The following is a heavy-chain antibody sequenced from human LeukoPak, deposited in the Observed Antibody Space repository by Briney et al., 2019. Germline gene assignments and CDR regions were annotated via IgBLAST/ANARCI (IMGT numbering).Heavy chain of an antibody. CDR1: GFTFSRFA. J-gene: IGHJ4*02. D-gene: IGHD1-1*01. V-gene: IGHV3-30*02. Sequence: PGGSLRLSCAASGFTFSRFAMYWVRQAPGKGLEWVAFIRYDGSDKYYADSVKGRFTISRDNSKNTLYLQMNSLRAEDTAVYYCAKDRGDWKYFDFWGQGTLVTVSS. CDR3: AKDRGDWKYFDF. CDR2: IRYDGSDK.